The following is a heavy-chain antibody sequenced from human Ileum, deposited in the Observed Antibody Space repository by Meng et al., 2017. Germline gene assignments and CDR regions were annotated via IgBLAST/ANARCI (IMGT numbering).Heavy chain of an antibody. CDR3: ARSSTSPASYFFDY. Sequence: QGQLQESVPKSVRPTETLSLACTFSGGSVSSGSYYWSWIRPPPGKGLEWIGHIYYSGSTNYNPSLKSRVTISVDMSKNQFSLKLNSVTAADTAIYFCARSSTSPASYFFDYWGQGTLVTASS. V-gene: IGHV4-61*01. CDR1: GGSVSSGSYY. D-gene: IGHD6-6*01. CDR2: IYYSGST. J-gene: IGHJ4*02.